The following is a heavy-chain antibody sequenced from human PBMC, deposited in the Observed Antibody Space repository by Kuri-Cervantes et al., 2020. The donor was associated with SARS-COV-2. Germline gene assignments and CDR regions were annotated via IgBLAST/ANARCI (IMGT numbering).Heavy chain of an antibody. CDR1: GFTFDTYS. CDR2: IGGSHRTI. V-gene: IGHV3-48*02. D-gene: IGHD2-2*02. CDR3: ARDLDCSSTSCYTPWHSVPHAFDT. Sequence: GESLKISCAAAGFTFDTYSMNWVRQAPGKGLEWVSYIGGSHRTISYADSVKGRFTISRDNAKNSVYLQMNSLRDEDTAVYYCARDLDCSSTSCYTPWHSVPHAFDTWGQGKMVTVSS. J-gene: IGHJ3*02.